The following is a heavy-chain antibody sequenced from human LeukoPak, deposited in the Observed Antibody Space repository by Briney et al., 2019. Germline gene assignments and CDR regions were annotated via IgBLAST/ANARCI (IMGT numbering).Heavy chain of an antibody. Sequence: SQTLSLTCTVSGGSISSGGYYWSWIRQHPGKGLEWIGYIYYSGSTYYNPSLKSRVTISVDTSKNQFCLKLSSVTAADTAVYYCASITMVRGVIIMAFDIWGQGTMVTVSS. D-gene: IGHD3-10*01. CDR3: ASITMVRGVIIMAFDI. CDR2: IYYSGST. CDR1: GGSISSGGYY. V-gene: IGHV4-31*03. J-gene: IGHJ3*02.